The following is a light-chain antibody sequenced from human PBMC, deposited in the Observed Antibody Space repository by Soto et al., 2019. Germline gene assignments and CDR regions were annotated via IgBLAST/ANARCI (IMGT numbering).Light chain of an antibody. CDR3: CSYSGSSTYVV. J-gene: IGLJ2*01. V-gene: IGLV2-23*01. Sequence: QSALTQPASVSGSPGQSITISCTGTSSDVGRYNLVSWYQQHPGKAPKLMIYEGSKRPSGVSNRFSGSKSGNTASLTTSGLQAEDDADYYCCSYSGSSTYVVFGGGTKLTVL. CDR2: EGS. CDR1: SSDVGRYNL.